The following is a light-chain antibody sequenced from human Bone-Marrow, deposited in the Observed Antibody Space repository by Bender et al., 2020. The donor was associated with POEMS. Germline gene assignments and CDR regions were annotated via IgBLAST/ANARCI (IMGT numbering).Light chain of an antibody. CDR3: CSYGGSNTFVV. V-gene: IGLV2-23*02. CDR1: NSDVGSYNY. CDR2: DVS. Sequence: QSALTQPASVSVSPGQAITISCTGTNSDVGSYNYVSWYQQYPGKAPQLMIYDVSNRPSGVSNRFSGSKSGKTASLTISGLQAEDEADYYCCSYGGSNTFVVFGGGTKLTVL. J-gene: IGLJ2*01.